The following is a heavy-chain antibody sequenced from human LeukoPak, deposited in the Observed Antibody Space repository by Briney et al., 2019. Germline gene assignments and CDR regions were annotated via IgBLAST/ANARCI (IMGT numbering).Heavy chain of an antibody. Sequence: PSETLSLTCTASGGSIGSSNYYWRWIRQPPGKGLEWIGTIYSNGSTYYTPSLKSRVTISVDTSKNHFSLKLSSVTDADTAVYYCARQTYSRIAVRPYYYYMEVWGKGTTVTVSS. V-gene: IGHV4-39*01. CDR2: IYSNGST. J-gene: IGHJ6*03. CDR1: GGSIGSSNYY. D-gene: IGHD6-6*01. CDR3: ARQTYSRIAVRPYYYYMEV.